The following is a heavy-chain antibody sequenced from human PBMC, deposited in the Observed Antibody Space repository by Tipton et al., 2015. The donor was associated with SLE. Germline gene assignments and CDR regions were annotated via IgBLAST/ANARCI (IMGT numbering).Heavy chain of an antibody. V-gene: IGHV4-59*01. CDR2: IHYAGNT. Sequence: TLSLTCTVSGGSISGYYWSWIRQPPGKGLEWIGYIHYAGNTNYNPSLKSRVTMSVDPSRNQFSLKLSSVTAADTAVYYCAREPIYWSGYPTYYFDYWGQGALVAVSS. D-gene: IGHD3-3*01. CDR3: AREPIYWSGYPTYYFDY. CDR1: GGSISGYY. J-gene: IGHJ4*02.